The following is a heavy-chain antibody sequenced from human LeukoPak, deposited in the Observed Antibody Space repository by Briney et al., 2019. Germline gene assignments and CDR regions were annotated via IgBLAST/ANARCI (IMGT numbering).Heavy chain of an antibody. CDR2: IRQDGNEK. Sequence: GGSLRLSCVASGSTFSNYWMTWARRAPGKGLEWVANIRQDGNEKYYVDSVKGRFSIYRDNAKKSLSLHMNDLSAEDTAVYYCARLSGDWYRVDYWGQGSLVTVSS. J-gene: IGHJ4*02. CDR1: GSTFSNYW. CDR3: ARLSGDWYRVDY. V-gene: IGHV3-7*05. D-gene: IGHD6-19*01.